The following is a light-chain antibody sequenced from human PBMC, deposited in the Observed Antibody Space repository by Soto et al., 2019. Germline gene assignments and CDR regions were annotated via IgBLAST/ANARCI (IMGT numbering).Light chain of an antibody. J-gene: IGKJ4*01. V-gene: IGKV1-5*03. CDR3: QQYNNYPVT. Sequence: DIQMTQSPSTLSASVGERITITCRASQTIHTWLAWYQQKGGEAPKLLIYQVSSLEDGVPSRFGGSGSGTEFTLTISSLQPDDFATYYCQQYNNYPVTFGGGTKVDI. CDR1: QTIHTW. CDR2: QVS.